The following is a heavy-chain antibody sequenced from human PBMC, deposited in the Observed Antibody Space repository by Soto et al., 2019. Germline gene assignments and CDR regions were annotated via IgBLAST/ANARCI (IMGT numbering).Heavy chain of an antibody. Sequence: SETLSLTCTVSGGSISSGGYYWTWIRQHPGKGLEWIGYNYYSGITYYNPSLKSRVTISLDTSKNQFSLKLSSVTAADTAVYYCARGSSIAGLYYGMDVWGQGTTVTIS. V-gene: IGHV4-31*03. CDR3: ARGSSIAGLYYGMDV. CDR2: NYYSGIT. D-gene: IGHD6-6*01. CDR1: GGSISSGGYY. J-gene: IGHJ6*02.